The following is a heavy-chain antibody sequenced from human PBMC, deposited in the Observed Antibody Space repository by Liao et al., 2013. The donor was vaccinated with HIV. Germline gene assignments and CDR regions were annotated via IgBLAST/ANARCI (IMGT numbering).Heavy chain of an antibody. D-gene: IGHD3-3*01. CDR2: INHSGST. CDR1: GGSLSGYY. Sequence: QVQLQQWGAGLLKPSETLSLTCGVYGGSLSGYYWSWIRQPPGKGLEWIGEINHSGSTNYNPSLKSRVTISVDTSKNQFSLKLSSVTAADTAVYYCARGTIFGPDYWGQGTLVTVSS. CDR3: ARGTIFGPDY. J-gene: IGHJ4*02. V-gene: IGHV4-34*01.